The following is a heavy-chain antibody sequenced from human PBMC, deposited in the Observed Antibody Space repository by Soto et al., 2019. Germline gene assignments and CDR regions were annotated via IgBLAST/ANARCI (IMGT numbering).Heavy chain of an antibody. Sequence: QVHLVQSGAEVKRPGASVKVSCKASGYTLTDYYIHWVRQAPGQGLEWLGWINPNSGGTNYAQKLXGXVXXRRDPSISTAYRELGRLTTDDTAVYYCARDGGVASVYGMDVWGQGTTVTVSS. CDR1: GYTLTDYY. D-gene: IGHD5-12*01. V-gene: IGHV1-2*02. CDR2: INPNSGGT. CDR3: ARDGGVASVYGMDV. J-gene: IGHJ6*02.